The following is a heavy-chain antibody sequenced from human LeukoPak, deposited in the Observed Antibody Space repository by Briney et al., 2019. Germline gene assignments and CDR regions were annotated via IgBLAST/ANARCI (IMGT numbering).Heavy chain of an antibody. CDR1: GGTFSSYA. D-gene: IGHD3-3*01. V-gene: IGHV1-69*13. CDR2: IIPIFGTA. CDR3: AKDERKLLRFLEWLLFFDY. Sequence: VASVKVSCKASGGTFSSYAISWVRQAPGQGLEWMGGIIPIFGTANYAQKFQGRVTITADESTSTAYMELSSLRAEDTAVYYCAKDERKLLRFLEWLLFFDYWGQGTLVTVSS. J-gene: IGHJ4*02.